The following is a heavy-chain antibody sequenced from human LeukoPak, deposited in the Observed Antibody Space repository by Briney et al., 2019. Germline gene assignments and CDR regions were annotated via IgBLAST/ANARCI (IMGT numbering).Heavy chain of an antibody. V-gene: IGHV1-69*06. D-gene: IGHD3-9*01. CDR1: GDTFSSYA. CDR2: IIPIFGTA. CDR3: ARAFGYDILTGYYYY. J-gene: IGHJ4*02. Sequence: GSSVKVSCKASGDTFSSYALNWVRQAPGQGLEWMGGIIPIFGTANYAQKSQGRVTITADKSTSTAYMELSSLRSEDTAVYYCARAFGYDILTGYYYYWGRGTLVTVSS.